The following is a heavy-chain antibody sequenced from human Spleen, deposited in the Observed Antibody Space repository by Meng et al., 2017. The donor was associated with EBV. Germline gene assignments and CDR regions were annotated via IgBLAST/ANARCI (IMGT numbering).Heavy chain of an antibody. CDR1: GGSISSDGYS. J-gene: IGHJ4*02. Sequence: QPQLQESGSGLVKPSXXXXXXRXVSGGSISSDGYSWSWIRQPPGKGLEWIGYIHYSGSTYYNPSLKSRVTISVDRSRNQFSLKLSSVTAADTAVYYCAGLAVAGTGDFDYWGQGILVTVSS. CDR2: IHYSGST. V-gene: IGHV4-30-2*01. D-gene: IGHD6-19*01. CDR3: AGLAVAGTGDFDY.